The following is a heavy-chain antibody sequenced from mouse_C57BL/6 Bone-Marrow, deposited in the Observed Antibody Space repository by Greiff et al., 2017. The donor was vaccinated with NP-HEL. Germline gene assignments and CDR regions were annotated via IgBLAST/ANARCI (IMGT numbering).Heavy chain of an antibody. CDR1: GYTFTSYW. J-gene: IGHJ3*01. D-gene: IGHD4-1*01. Sequence: EVKVVESGTVLARPGASVKMSCKTSGYTFTSYWMHWVKQRPGQGLEWIGAIYPGNSDTSYNQKFKGKAKLTAVTSASTAYMELSSLTKEDSAVYCCTRGRLTPFFAYWGQGTLVTVSA. CDR3: TRGRLTPFFAY. V-gene: IGHV1-5*01. CDR2: IYPGNSDT.